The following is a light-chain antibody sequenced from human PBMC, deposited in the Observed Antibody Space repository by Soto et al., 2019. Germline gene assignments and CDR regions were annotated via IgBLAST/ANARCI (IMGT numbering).Light chain of an antibody. Sequence: QSALTQPRSVSGSPGQSVTISCTGTSSDVGAYNYVSWYQQHPGKAPKVMIYDVNKRPSGVPDRFSGSKSDNTASLTISGLQAEDEADYYCYAYAGSYNLVFGGGTQLTVL. V-gene: IGLV2-11*01. J-gene: IGLJ7*01. CDR3: YAYAGSYNLV. CDR2: DVN. CDR1: SSDVGAYNY.